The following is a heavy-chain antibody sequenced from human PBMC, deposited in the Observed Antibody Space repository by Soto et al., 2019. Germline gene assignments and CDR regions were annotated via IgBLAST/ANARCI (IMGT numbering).Heavy chain of an antibody. V-gene: IGHV2-5*01. Sequence: SGPRLVNPTHTVTLTCTFSGFSLNSIGLGVAWIRQPPGNSLEWLSLIYWNDDKRYSPSLNSRLTITKDTSKNQVVLTLTNMDPVESGTYLCEHRSFRTLFGPTGYISDHSGQGTTVTVSS. D-gene: IGHD3-9*01. J-gene: IGHJ4*02. CDR2: IYWNDDK. CDR3: EHRSFRTLFGPTGYISDH. CDR1: GFSLNSIGLG.